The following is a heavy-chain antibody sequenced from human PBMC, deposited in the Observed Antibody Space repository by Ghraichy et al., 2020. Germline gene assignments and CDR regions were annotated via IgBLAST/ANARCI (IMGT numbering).Heavy chain of an antibody. CDR2: ITSSSTFI. CDR3: ARDGGPSHGAQLDY. Sequence: SCAASGFAFSSYTLNWVRQVPGKGLEWISSITSSSTFIYYADSVKGRFTISRDNAKNSLYLQMSSLRADDTAIYYCARDGGPSHGAQLDYWGQGTLVTVSS. D-gene: IGHD4-17*01. CDR1: GFAFSSYT. J-gene: IGHJ4*02. V-gene: IGHV3-21*01.